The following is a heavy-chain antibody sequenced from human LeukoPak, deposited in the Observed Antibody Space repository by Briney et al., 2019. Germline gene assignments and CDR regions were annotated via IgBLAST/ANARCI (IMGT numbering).Heavy chain of an antibody. CDR2: IYYSEST. V-gene: IGHV4-61*08. CDR3: ARDRVDKRYFDY. CDR1: GGSISSGGYS. D-gene: IGHD5-12*01. J-gene: IGHJ4*02. Sequence: SETLSLTCAVSGGSISSGGYSWSWIRQPPGKGLEWIGYIYYSESTNYNPSLKSRVTISVDTSKNQFSLKLSSVTAADTAVYYCARDRVDKRYFDYWGQGTLVTVSS.